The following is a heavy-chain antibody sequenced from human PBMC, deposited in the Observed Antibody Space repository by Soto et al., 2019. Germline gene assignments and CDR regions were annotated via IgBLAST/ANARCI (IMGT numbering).Heavy chain of an antibody. V-gene: IGHV3-23*01. CDR3: ARDIATYYDFWSGSNGYYYYGMDV. CDR2: IRTSSGSGSRT. Sequence: GGSLRLSCAASGFMFSRYVMSWVRQAPGRGPEWVSAIRTSSGSGSRTYYADSVKGRFTISRDNAKNSLYLQMNSLRDEDTAVYYCARDIATYYDFWSGSNGYYYYGMDVWGQGTTVTVSS. D-gene: IGHD3-3*01. CDR1: GFMFSRYV. J-gene: IGHJ6*02.